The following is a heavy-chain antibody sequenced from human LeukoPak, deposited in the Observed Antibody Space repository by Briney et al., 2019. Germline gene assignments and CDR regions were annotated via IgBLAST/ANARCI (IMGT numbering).Heavy chain of an antibody. CDR2: IYSGGST. D-gene: IGHD1-26*01. J-gene: IGHJ4*02. CDR3: ARGGIMGGTGFDFDY. V-gene: IGHV3-53*01. CDR1: GFTFSSYS. Sequence: GGSLRLSCAASGFTFSSYSMNWVRQVPGKGLEWVSVIYSGGSTYYADAVKGRFTISRDNSKNTLYLQMNSLRAEDTAVYYCARGGIMGGTGFDFDYWGQGTLVTVSS.